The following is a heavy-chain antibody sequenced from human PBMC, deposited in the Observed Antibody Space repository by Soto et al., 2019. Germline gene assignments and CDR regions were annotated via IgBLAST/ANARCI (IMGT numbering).Heavy chain of an antibody. J-gene: IGHJ4*02. CDR3: AKNSYPSRYCSGGSCYSTFDY. V-gene: IGHV3-23*01. CDR2: ISGSGGST. Sequence: GGSLRLSCAASGFTFSSYAMSWVRQAPGKGLEWVSAISGSGGSTYYADYVKGRFTISRDNSKNTLYLQMNSLRAEDTAVYYFAKNSYPSRYCSGGSCYSTFDYWGQGTLVTVSS. D-gene: IGHD2-15*01. CDR1: GFTFSSYA.